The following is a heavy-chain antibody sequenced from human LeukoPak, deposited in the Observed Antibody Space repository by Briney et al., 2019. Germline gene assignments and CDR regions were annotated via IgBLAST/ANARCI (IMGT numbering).Heavy chain of an antibody. CDR3: ATAMIGLYYFDY. CDR2: IGSSGSTI. CDR1: GFTFSDYY. D-gene: IGHD3-22*01. V-gene: IGHV3-11*01. Sequence: GGSLRLSCAASGFTFSDYYMSWIRQAPGKGLEWVSYIGSSGSTIYYADSVKGRFTISRDNAKNSLYLQMNSLRAEDTAVYYCATAMIGLYYFDYWGQGTLVTVSS. J-gene: IGHJ4*02.